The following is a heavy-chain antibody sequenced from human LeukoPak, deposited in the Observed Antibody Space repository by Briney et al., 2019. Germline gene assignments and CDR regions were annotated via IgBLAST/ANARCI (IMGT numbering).Heavy chain of an antibody. CDR2: IIPIFGTA. Sequence: ASVKVSCKASGGTFSSYAISWVRQAPGQGLEWMGGIIPIFGTANYAQKFQGRVTITADESTSTAYMELSSLRSEDTAVYYCARERIVVVPAAIAANYYYYYYMDVWGKGTTVTVSS. V-gene: IGHV1-69*13. J-gene: IGHJ6*03. D-gene: IGHD2-2*01. CDR3: ARERIVVVPAAIAANYYYYYYMDV. CDR1: GGTFSSYA.